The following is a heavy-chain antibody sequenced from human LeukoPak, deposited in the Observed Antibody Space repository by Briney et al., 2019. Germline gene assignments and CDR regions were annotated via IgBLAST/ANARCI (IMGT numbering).Heavy chain of an antibody. J-gene: IGHJ5*02. CDR2: ISSSGSTI. CDR1: GFTFSDYY. D-gene: IGHD6-19*01. V-gene: IGHV3-11*04. Sequence: GGSLRLSCAASGFTFSDYYMSWIRQAPGKGLEWVSYISSSGSTIYYAESVKGRFTISRDNAKNSLYLQMNSLRAEDTAVYYCARSYSSGWDWFDPWGQGTLVTVSS. CDR3: ARSYSSGWDWFDP.